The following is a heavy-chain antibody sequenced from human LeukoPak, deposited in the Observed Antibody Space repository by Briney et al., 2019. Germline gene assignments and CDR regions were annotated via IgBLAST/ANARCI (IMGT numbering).Heavy chain of an antibody. Sequence: ASVKVSCKTSGFTFSTSAVQWVRQARGQRLEWIGWIIVGSGATNYAQSLQGRFTITRDMSTNTAYMELSSLGSGDSAVYYCAAELYGVYTDCCTFHLWDQGTMVTVSS. J-gene: IGHJ3*01. CDR3: AAELYGVYTDCCTFHL. D-gene: IGHD4-17*01. CDR1: GFTFSTSA. CDR2: IIVGSGAT. V-gene: IGHV1-58*01.